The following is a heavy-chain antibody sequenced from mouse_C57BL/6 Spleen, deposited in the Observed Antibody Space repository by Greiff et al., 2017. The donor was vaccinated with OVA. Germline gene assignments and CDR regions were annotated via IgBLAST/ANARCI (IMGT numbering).Heavy chain of an antibody. CDR1: GYAFSSSW. Sequence: VQLQQSGPELVKPGASVKISCKASGYAFSSSWMNWVKQRPGKGLEWIGRIYPGDGDTNYNGKFKGKATLTADKSYSTAYMQLSSLTSEDSAVYFCARSPHYYGSSYWYFDVWGTGTTVTVSS. J-gene: IGHJ1*03. CDR3: ARSPHYYGSSYWYFDV. D-gene: IGHD1-1*01. CDR2: IYPGDGDT. V-gene: IGHV1-82*01.